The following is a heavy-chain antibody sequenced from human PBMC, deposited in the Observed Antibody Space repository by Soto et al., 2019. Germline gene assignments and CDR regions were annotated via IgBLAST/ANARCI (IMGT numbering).Heavy chain of an antibody. CDR2: IDPSDSYT. Sequence: GESLKISCQGSGYSFTSHWITWVRQTPGKGVEWMGRIDPSDSYTNYSPSFQGRVTISADRSISTAFLQWSSLEASDTAIYYCARRLSGPKEEYNAYYFYGLDVWGQGTTVTVSS. V-gene: IGHV5-10-1*01. J-gene: IGHJ6*02. CDR3: ARRLSGPKEEYNAYYFYGLDV. CDR1: GYSFTSHW. D-gene: IGHD1-1*01.